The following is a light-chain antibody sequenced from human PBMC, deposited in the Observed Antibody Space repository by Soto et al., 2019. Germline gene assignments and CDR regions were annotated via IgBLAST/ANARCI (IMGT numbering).Light chain of an antibody. CDR1: QSVSSSY. CDR3: QQYGSSPNT. J-gene: IGKJ2*01. Sequence: EIVLTQSPGTLSLSPGERATLSCRASQSVSSSYLAWYQQKPGQAPRLLLYGASSRATGIPDRFSGSGSGTDFTLTISRLEPEGFAVYYCQQYGSSPNTFGQGTKLEIK. V-gene: IGKV3-20*01. CDR2: GAS.